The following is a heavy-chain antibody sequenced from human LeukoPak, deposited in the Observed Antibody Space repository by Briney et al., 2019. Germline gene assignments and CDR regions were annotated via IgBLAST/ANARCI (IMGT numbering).Heavy chain of an antibody. CDR3: AKDYYGDYGGLDY. Sequence: GGSLRLSCAASGFTFDDYAMHWVRQAPGEGLEWVSGISWNSGSIGYADSVKGRFTISRDNAKNSLYLQMNSLRAEDTALYYCAKDYYGDYGGLDYWGQGTLVTVSS. J-gene: IGHJ4*02. CDR1: GFTFDDYA. V-gene: IGHV3-9*01. CDR2: ISWNSGSI. D-gene: IGHD4-17*01.